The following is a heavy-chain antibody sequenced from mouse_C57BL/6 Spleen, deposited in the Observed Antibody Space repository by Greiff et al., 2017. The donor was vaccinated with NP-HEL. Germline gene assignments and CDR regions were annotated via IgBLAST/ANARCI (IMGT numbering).Heavy chain of an antibody. CDR1: GYTFTSYW. J-gene: IGHJ3*01. D-gene: IGHD1-1*01. V-gene: IGHV1-55*01. Sequence: QVQLQQPGAELVKPGASVKMSCKASGYTFTSYWITWVKQRPGQGLEWIGDIYPGSGSTNYNEKFKSKATLTVDTSSSTAYMQLSSLTSEDSAVYYCARDGDYYGSSYGFAYWGQGTLVTVSA. CDR2: IYPGSGST. CDR3: ARDGDYYGSSYGFAY.